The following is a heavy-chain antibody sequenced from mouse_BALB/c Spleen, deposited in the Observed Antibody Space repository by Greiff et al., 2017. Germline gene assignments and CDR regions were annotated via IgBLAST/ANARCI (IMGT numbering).Heavy chain of an antibody. CDR2: ISDGGSYT. Sequence: EVQVVESGGGLVKPGGSLKLSCAASGFTFSDYYMYWVRQTPEKRLEWVATISDGGSYTYYPDSVKGRFTISRDNAKNNLYLQMSSLKSEDTAMYYCARVGYGNYGAMDYWGQGTSVTVSS. D-gene: IGHD2-10*02. J-gene: IGHJ4*01. CDR3: ARVGYGNYGAMDY. CDR1: GFTFSDYY. V-gene: IGHV5-4*02.